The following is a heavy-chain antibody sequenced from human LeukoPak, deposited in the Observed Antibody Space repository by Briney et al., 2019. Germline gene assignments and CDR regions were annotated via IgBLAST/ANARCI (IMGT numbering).Heavy chain of an antibody. J-gene: IGHJ6*02. CDR2: MNPNSGNT. CDR1: GYTFTSYD. Sequence: ASVKVPCKASGYTFTSYDINWVRQATGQGLEWMGWMNPNSGNTGYAQKFQGRVTMTRNTSISTAYMELSSLRSEDTAVYYCARGWTVAAKGYYYYYGMDVWGQGTTVTVSS. V-gene: IGHV1-8*01. CDR3: ARGWTVAAKGYYYYYGMDV. D-gene: IGHD2-15*01.